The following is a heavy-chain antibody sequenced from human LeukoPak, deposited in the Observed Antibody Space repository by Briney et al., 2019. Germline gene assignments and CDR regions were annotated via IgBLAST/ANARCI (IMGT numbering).Heavy chain of an antibody. CDR1: GFTFTAFY. J-gene: IGHJ3*02. D-gene: IGHD2-15*01. CDR3: VTSTGYFSTWGAFDI. V-gene: IGHV1-2*02. CDR2: INLRSGGT. Sequence: ASVKVSCKASGFTFTAFYMHWVRQAPGQGLEWMAWINLRSGGTNYAQRFQGSVTMTRDTSISTAYMELSSLRSDDTAIYYCVTSTGYFSTWGAFDIWGQGTMVTVSS.